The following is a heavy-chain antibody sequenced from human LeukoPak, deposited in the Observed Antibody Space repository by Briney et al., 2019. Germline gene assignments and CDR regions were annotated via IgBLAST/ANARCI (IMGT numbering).Heavy chain of an antibody. CDR3: VRKWNRGFDS. V-gene: IGHV3-23*01. J-gene: IGHJ3*02. CDR2: MSDTGAYT. CDR1: GFTFSNYA. D-gene: IGHD1-1*01. Sequence: GGSLRLSCAASGFTFSNYAMSWVRQAPGKGLEWVSDMSDTGAYTNYLGSVRGRFTISRDYSENMLYLQMNSLRVEDTAVYYCVRKWNRGFDSWGQGTMVTVSS.